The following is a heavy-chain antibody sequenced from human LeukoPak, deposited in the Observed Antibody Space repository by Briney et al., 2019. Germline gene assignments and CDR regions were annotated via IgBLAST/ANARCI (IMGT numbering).Heavy chain of an antibody. D-gene: IGHD3-22*01. Sequence: SGTLSLTCSVSGDAITNYAWWSWVRQPPGKGLEWIGEIHLNGITNYNPSLKSRVTMSIDKSNNQFSLSLNSVTAADTAVYYCARVISSAWRQNDLWGQGTLVTV. J-gene: IGHJ5*02. CDR2: IHLNGIT. V-gene: IGHV4-4*02. CDR1: GDAITNYAW. CDR3: ARVISSAWRQNDL.